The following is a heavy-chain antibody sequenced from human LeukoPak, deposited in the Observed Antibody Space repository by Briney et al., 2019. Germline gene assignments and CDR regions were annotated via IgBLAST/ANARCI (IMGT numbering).Heavy chain of an antibody. D-gene: IGHD3-10*01. J-gene: IGHJ4*02. CDR1: GFSLSTSGAG. V-gene: IGHV2-5*01. CDR2: IYWNDDK. CDR3: ALRRKGSGSYDGTTY. Sequence: SGPTLVKPTQTLTLTCTFSGFSLSTSGAGVGWIRQPPGKALEWLAVIYWNDDKLYSPSLQSRLTITKDTSKNQVVLTMTNMDPVDTATYYCALRRKGSGSYDGTTYWGQGTLVTVSS.